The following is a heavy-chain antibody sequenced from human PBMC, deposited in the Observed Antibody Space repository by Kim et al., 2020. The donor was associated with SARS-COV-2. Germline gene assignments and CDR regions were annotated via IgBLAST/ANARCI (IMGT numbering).Heavy chain of an antibody. CDR1: GFTFSSYA. CDR2: IHSSGGST. Sequence: GGSLRLSCAASGFTFSSYAMNWVRQAPGKGLEWVSAIHSSGGSTYYADSVKGRFTISRDNSKNTLYLQMNSLRAEDTAVYYCAKRGDRGAAANDAFDIWGQGTMVTVSS. V-gene: IGHV3-23*01. D-gene: IGHD6-13*01. J-gene: IGHJ3*02. CDR3: AKRGDRGAAANDAFDI.